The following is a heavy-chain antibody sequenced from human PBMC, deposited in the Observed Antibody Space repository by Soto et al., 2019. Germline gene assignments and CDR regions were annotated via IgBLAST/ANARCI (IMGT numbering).Heavy chain of an antibody. J-gene: IGHJ4*02. CDR3: ARDYAGGWCQF. Sequence: QVKLVESGGGVVQPGTSLRLSCTASGFDFSNSGIQWVRQTPGKGLEWVALISFDGDKYYVDSVKGRFTISRDNPTNTVYLQLNRLRPEDRGVYSCARDYAGGWCQFWGQGTLVTVSS. V-gene: IGHV3-30*03. D-gene: IGHD2-8*02. CDR2: ISFDGDK. CDR1: GFDFSNSG.